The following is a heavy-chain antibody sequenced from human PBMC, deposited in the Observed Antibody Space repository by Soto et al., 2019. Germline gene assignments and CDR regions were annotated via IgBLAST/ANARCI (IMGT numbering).Heavy chain of an antibody. V-gene: IGHV5-51*01. CDR3: ARGGYCSGGSCKRPSYYYMDV. Sequence: PGESLKISCKGSGYSFTSYWIGWVRQMPGKGLEWMGIIYPGDSDTRYSPSFQGQVTISADKSISTAYLQWSSLKASDTAMYYCARGGYCSGGSCKRPSYYYMDVWGKGTTVTVSS. CDR1: GYSFTSYW. D-gene: IGHD2-15*01. J-gene: IGHJ6*03. CDR2: IYPGDSDT.